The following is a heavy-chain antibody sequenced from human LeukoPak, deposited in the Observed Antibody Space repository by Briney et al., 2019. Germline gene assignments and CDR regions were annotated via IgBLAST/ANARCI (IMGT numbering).Heavy chain of an antibody. V-gene: IGHV3-30*03. D-gene: IGHD6-19*01. CDR1: GFTFSNSV. J-gene: IGHJ3*02. CDR2: ISYDGSNK. Sequence: GGSLRLSCAASGFTFSNSVMHWVRRAPGMGLEWVAGISYDGSNKYYADSVKGRFTISRDNSKNTLYVQMNSLRAGDTAVYYCTREGEAGTGAYDIWGQGTMVTVSS. CDR3: TREGEAGTGAYDI.